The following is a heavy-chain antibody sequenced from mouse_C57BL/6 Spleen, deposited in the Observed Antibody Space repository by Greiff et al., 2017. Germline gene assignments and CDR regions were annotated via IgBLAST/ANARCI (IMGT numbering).Heavy chain of an antibody. J-gene: IGHJ3*01. V-gene: IGHV1-72*01. Sequence: QVQLQQPGAELVKPGASVKLSCKASGYTFTSYWMHWVKQRPGRGLEWIGRIDPNSGGTKYNEKFKSKATLTVDKPSSPAYMQLSSLTSEDSAVYYCAREDHYYGSSTGFAYWGQGTLVTVSA. D-gene: IGHD1-1*01. CDR2: IDPNSGGT. CDR3: AREDHYYGSSTGFAY. CDR1: GYTFTSYW.